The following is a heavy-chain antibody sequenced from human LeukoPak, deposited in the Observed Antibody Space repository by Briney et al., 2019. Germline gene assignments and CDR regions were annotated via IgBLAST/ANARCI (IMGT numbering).Heavy chain of an antibody. Sequence: GGSLRLSCAVSGITLSNYGMTWVRQAPGKGLEWVAGLSGSGGSTNYADSVKGRFTISRDNAKNTLYLQMNSQRAEDTAVYFCAKRGVVIRVILVGFHKEAYYFDSWGQGVLVTVSS. CDR3: AKRGVVIRVILVGFHKEAYYFDS. CDR1: GITLSNYG. D-gene: IGHD3-22*01. CDR2: LSGSGGST. J-gene: IGHJ4*02. V-gene: IGHV3-23*01.